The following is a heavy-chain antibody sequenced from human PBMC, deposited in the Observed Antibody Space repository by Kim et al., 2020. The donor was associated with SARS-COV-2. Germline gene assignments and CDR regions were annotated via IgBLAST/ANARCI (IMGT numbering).Heavy chain of an antibody. J-gene: IGHJ4*02. CDR3: ARGPRAYFDWLPAPFDY. D-gene: IGHD3-9*01. CDR2: ISSSSSYI. CDR1: GFTFSSYS. Sequence: GGSLRLSCAASGFTFSSYSMNWVRQAPGKGLEWVSSISSSSSYIYYADSVKGRFTISRDNAKNSLYLQMNSLRAEDTAVYYCARGPRAYFDWLPAPFDYWGQGTLVTVSS. V-gene: IGHV3-21*01.